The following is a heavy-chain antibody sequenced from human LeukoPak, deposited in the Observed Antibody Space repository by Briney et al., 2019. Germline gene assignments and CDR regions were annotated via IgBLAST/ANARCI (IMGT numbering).Heavy chain of an antibody. CDR1: GFTFSSYG. CDR3: AKVGPQGTIFGVVTY. CDR2: ISYDGSNK. Sequence: PGGSLRLSCAASGFTFSSYGMHWVRQAPGKGLEWVAVISYDGSNKYYADSVKGRFTISRDNSKNTLYLQMNSLRAEDTAVYYCAKVGPQGTIFGVVTYWGQGTLVTVSP. V-gene: IGHV3-30*18. J-gene: IGHJ4*02. D-gene: IGHD3-3*01.